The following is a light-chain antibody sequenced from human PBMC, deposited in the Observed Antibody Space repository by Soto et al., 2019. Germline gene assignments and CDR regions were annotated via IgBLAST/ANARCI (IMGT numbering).Light chain of an antibody. CDR2: WAS. V-gene: IGKV4-1*01. CDR3: QQYYSTPT. Sequence: DIVMTQSPDSLAVSLGERATINCKSSQSVLYSSNNKNYLAWYQQKPGQPRKLLIYWASNRESGVPDRFSGSGSGTDFTLNISSLQAEDVAVYYCQQYYSTPTVGGGTKVEIK. J-gene: IGKJ4*01. CDR1: QSVLYSSNNKNY.